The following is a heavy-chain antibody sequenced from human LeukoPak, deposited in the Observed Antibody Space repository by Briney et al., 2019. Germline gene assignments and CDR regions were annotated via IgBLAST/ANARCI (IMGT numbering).Heavy chain of an antibody. CDR3: ARTYYYDSSGYLSFDY. CDR1: GGTFSSYA. V-gene: IGHV1-69*04. CDR2: IIPILGIA. D-gene: IGHD3-22*01. Sequence: ASVKVSCKASGGTFSSYAISWVRQAPGQGLEWMGRIIPILGIANYAQKFQGRVTITADKSTSTAYMELSSLRSEDTAVYYCARTYYYDSSGYLSFDYWGQGTLVTVSS. J-gene: IGHJ4*02.